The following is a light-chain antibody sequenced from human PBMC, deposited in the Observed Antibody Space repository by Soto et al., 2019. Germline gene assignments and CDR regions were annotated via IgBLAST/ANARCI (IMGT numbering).Light chain of an antibody. CDR1: QSVSSY. CDR2: DAS. V-gene: IGKV3-11*01. J-gene: IGKJ5*01. CDR3: QKRSNWPIT. Sequence: EIVLTQSPVTLAVSPGQRGTLCFRASQSVSSYLAWYQQKPGQAPRLLIYDASTRATGIPDRFSGSGSGTDLNLTISRLEPEDFAAYYCQKRSNWPITCGQGTRLEIK.